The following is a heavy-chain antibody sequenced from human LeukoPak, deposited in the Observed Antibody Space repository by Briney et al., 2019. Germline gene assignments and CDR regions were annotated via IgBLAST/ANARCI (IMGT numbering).Heavy chain of an antibody. CDR2: IYSGGST. Sequence: GRTLRLSCAASGFTANSNYMSCVRQAPGTGLEAVSLIYSGGSTYYADSVKGRFTISRDNSKNTLYLQMNSLRAEDTAVYYCARDRCDSCYYFDYWGQGTLVTVSS. V-gene: IGHV3-66*01. D-gene: IGHD2-15*01. CDR3: ARDRCDSCYYFDY. J-gene: IGHJ4*02. CDR1: GFTANSNY.